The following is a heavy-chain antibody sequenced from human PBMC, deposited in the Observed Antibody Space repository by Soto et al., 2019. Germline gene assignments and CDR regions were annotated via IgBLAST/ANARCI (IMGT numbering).Heavy chain of an antibody. D-gene: IGHD3-10*01. CDR2: INHSGST. CDR1: GWSFSGYY. V-gene: IGHV4-34*01. J-gene: IGHJ5*02. Sequence: XETLSLTCAVDGWSFSGYYWSWIRQPPGKGLEWIGEINHSGSTNYNPSLKSRVTISVDTSKNQFSLKLSSVTAADTAVYYCARGVVLWFGELSFWFDPWGQGNLVTVSS. CDR3: ARGVVLWFGELSFWFDP.